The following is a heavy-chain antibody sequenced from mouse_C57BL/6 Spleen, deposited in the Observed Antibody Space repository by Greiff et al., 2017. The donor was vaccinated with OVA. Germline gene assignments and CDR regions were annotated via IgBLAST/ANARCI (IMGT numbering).Heavy chain of an antibody. J-gene: IGHJ4*01. CDR2: IYPGDGDT. CDR1: GYAFSSSW. CDR3: ARSGDGYPHYYAMDY. Sequence: QVQLKHSGPELVKPGASVKISCKASGYAFSSSWMNWVKQRPGKGLEWIGRIYPGDGDTNYNGKFKGKATLTADKSSSTAYMQLSSLTSEDSAVYFCARSGDGYPHYYAMDYWGQGTSVTVSS. V-gene: IGHV1-82*01. D-gene: IGHD2-3*01.